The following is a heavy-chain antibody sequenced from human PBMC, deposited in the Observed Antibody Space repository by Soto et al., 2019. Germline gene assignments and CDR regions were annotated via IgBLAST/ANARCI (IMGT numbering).Heavy chain of an antibody. V-gene: IGHV3-48*01. CDR2: ISSSSSTI. J-gene: IGHJ6*01. CDR1: GFTFSSYS. CDR3: AKGRYLGVDYYYGMDV. Sequence: GGSLRLSCAASGFTFSSYSMNWVRQAPGKGLEWVSYISSSSSTIYYADSVKGRFTISRDNAKNSLYLQMNSLRAEDTAVYYCAKGRYLGVDYYYGMDVWGQGTTVTVSS. D-gene: IGHD2-21*01.